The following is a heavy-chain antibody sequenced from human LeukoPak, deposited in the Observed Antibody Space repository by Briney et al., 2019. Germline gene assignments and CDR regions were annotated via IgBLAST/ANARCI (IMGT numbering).Heavy chain of an antibody. CDR3: ARGVVYYRLDY. CDR2: INPNSGGT. J-gene: IGHJ4*02. D-gene: IGHD3-22*01. Sequence: GASVKVSCKASGYNFTDYYMHWVRQAPGQGLDWMGWINPNSGGTNYAQNFQGRVTMTRDTSISTAYMELSRLRSDDTAVYYCARGVVYYRLDYWGQGTLVTASS. CDR1: GYNFTDYY. V-gene: IGHV1-2*02.